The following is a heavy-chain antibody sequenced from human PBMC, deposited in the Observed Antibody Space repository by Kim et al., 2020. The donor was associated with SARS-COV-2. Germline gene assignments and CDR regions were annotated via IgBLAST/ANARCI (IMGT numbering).Heavy chain of an antibody. V-gene: IGHV5-10-1*01. CDR3: AKPLDISPAPEFDF. J-gene: IGHJ4*02. CDR1: GYTFSSSW. D-gene: IGHD2-15*01. CDR2: IDPSDSYT. Sequence: GESLKISCKGSGYTFSSSWINWVCQRPGKGLEWLGMIDPSDSYTYYSPSLEGHVTMSVDKSVSTAYLPWSSLKASDTAIYYCAKPLDISPAPEFDFWGQG.